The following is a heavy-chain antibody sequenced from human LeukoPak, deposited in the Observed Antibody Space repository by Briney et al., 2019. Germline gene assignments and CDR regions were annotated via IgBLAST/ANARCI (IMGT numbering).Heavy chain of an antibody. V-gene: IGHV1-46*01. Sequence: ASVKVSCKASGYTFTSYYMHWVRQAPGQGLGWMGIINPSGGSTSYAQKFQGRVTMTRDTSTSTVYMELSSLRSEDTAVYYCARGPTYYYDSSGQFDYWGQGTLVTVSS. CDR3: ARGPTYYYDSSGQFDY. J-gene: IGHJ4*02. D-gene: IGHD3-22*01. CDR1: GYTFTSYY. CDR2: INPSGGST.